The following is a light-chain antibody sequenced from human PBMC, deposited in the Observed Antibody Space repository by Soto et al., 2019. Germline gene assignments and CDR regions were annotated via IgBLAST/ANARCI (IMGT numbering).Light chain of an antibody. Sequence: QSVLTQPPSVSGAPGQRVTISCTGNSSNIGAGYDVHWYQQLPGTAPKLLIYGNNNRPSGVPDRFSGSKSGTSASLAIPGLQAEDEADYYCQSYDSSLSGYVVFGGGTKLTVL. J-gene: IGLJ2*01. CDR2: GNN. V-gene: IGLV1-40*01. CDR3: QSYDSSLSGYVV. CDR1: SSNIGAGYD.